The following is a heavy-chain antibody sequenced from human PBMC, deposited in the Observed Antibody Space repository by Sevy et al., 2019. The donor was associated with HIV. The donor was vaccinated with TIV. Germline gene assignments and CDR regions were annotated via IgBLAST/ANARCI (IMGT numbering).Heavy chain of an antibody. Sequence: GGSLRLSCAASGFTFNNAWMSWVRQAPGKGLEWVGRIKSKTDGGTTDYAAPVKGRFTISRDDSKNTLYLQMNSLKTEETAVYYCTTGAYYYDSGGYRGFDYWGQRTLVTVSS. V-gene: IGHV3-15*01. J-gene: IGHJ4*02. CDR3: TTGAYYYDSGGYRGFDY. D-gene: IGHD3-22*01. CDR1: GFTFNNAW. CDR2: IKSKTDGGTT.